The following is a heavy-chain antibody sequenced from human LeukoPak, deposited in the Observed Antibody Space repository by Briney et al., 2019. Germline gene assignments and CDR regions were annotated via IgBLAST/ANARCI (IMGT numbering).Heavy chain of an antibody. CDR1: GFTFSIYS. V-gene: IGHV3-48*02. J-gene: IGHJ4*02. CDR3: AREVAGTSDY. Sequence: PGGSLGLSCAASGFTFSIYSMNWVRQAPGKGLEWVSYISSSSSTIYYADSVKGRFTISRDNARNSLYLQMNSLRDEDTALYYCAREVAGTSDYWGQGTLVTVSS. CDR2: ISSSSSTI. D-gene: IGHD6-19*01.